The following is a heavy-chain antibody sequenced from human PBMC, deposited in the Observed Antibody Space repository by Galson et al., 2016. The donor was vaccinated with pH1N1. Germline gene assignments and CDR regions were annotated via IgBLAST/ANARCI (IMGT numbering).Heavy chain of an antibody. CDR1: GFTFDDHA. CDR3: AKSSGYYGGYFDY. Sequence: LSCAASGFTFDDHAMHWVRQAPGKGLEWVSLISWNGGSTDYADSIKGRFTISRDNSKNSLYLQMNSLRAEDTALYYCAKSSGYYGGYFDYWGQGTLVTVSS. V-gene: IGHV3-43D*03. D-gene: IGHD6-19*01. J-gene: IGHJ4*02. CDR2: ISWNGGST.